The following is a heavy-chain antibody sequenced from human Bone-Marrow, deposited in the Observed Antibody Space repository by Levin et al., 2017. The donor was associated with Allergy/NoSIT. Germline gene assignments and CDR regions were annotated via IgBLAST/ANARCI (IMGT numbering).Heavy chain of an antibody. CDR3: ARDREVGLYHFDN. CDR2: FYVSGSI. D-gene: IGHD6-19*01. V-gene: IGHV4-4*07. Sequence: SSETLSLTCTVSGTSISSYSWNWIRQSAGKGLEWIGRFYVSGSINYNPSLKSRATVSVDTSKNQFFLRLTSVTAADTAVYYCARDREVGLYHFDNWGQGALVTVSS. CDR1: GTSISSYS. J-gene: IGHJ4*02.